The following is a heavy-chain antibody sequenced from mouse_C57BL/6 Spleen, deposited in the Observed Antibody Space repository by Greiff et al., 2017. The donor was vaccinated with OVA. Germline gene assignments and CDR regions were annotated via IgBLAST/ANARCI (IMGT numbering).Heavy chain of an antibody. CDR2: IYPGSGST. D-gene: IGHD2-3*01. V-gene: IGHV1-55*01. J-gene: IGHJ2*01. Sequence: QVQLKQSGAELVKPGASVKMSCKASGYTFTSYWITWVKQRPGQGLEWIGDIYPGSGSTNYNEKFKSKATLTVDTSSSTAYMQLSSLTSEDSAVYYCAREGDGAITIYFDYWGQGTTLTVSA. CDR1: GYTFTSYW. CDR3: AREGDGAITIYFDY.